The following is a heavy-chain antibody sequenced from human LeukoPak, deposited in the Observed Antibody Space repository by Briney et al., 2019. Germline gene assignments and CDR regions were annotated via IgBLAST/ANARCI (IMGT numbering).Heavy chain of an antibody. CDR3: AKSPWIYGLVTRGGYFDF. D-gene: IGHD3/OR15-3a*01. J-gene: IGHJ4*02. Sequence: PGRSLRLSCAAAGFTFSSFGMHWVRQAPGKGLGWVAVISYDGSYKYYADSLKGRFTISRDNSKNTLYLQMNSLSTEDTAVYYCAKSPWIYGLVTRGGYFDFWGQGTLVTVSS. CDR2: ISYDGSYK. V-gene: IGHV3-30*18. CDR1: GFTFSSFG.